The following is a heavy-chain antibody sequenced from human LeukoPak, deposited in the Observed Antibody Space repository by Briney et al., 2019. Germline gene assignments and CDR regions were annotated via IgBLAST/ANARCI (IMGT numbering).Heavy chain of an antibody. J-gene: IGHJ3*02. D-gene: IGHD2-21*01. Sequence: SETLSLTCTVSGGSISSTNYYWGWIRQPPGKGLEWIGSVFYSGNTYYTPSLKSRVTISVDTSKNQFSLKLSSVTAADTAVYYCARHSDRLFVHAFDIWGQGTMVTVSS. V-gene: IGHV4-39*01. CDR2: VFYSGNT. CDR1: GGSISSTNYY. CDR3: ARHSDRLFVHAFDI.